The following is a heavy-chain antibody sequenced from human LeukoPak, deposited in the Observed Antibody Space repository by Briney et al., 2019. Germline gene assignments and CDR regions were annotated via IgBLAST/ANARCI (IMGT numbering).Heavy chain of an antibody. D-gene: IGHD3-16*01. J-gene: IGHJ4*02. Sequence: GASVKVSCKASGYTFTSYYMHWVRQAPGQGLEWMGWINAYNGNTNYAQKLQGRVTMTTDTSTSTAYMELGNLRSDDTAVYYCARGGPAARLITFGGVTDYWGQGTLVTVSS. V-gene: IGHV1-18*04. CDR1: GYTFTSYY. CDR2: INAYNGNT. CDR3: ARGGPAARLITFGGVTDY.